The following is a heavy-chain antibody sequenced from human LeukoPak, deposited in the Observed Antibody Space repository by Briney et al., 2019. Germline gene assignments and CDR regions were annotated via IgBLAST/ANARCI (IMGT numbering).Heavy chain of an antibody. D-gene: IGHD5-12*01. J-gene: IGHJ4*02. V-gene: IGHV3-23*01. CDR2: ISGSGTNT. Sequence: GGSLRLSCAASGFTFDTYALSWVRRAPGKGLEWVSAISGSGTNTYYADSVKGRFTISRDNSKNTLYLQMNSLRAEDTAVYYCAKYMTPDTVAAIPPFDYWGQGTLVTVSS. CDR3: AKYMTPDTVAAIPPFDY. CDR1: GFTFDTYA.